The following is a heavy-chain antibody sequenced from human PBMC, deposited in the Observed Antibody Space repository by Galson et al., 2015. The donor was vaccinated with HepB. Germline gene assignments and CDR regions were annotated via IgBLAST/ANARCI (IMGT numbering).Heavy chain of an antibody. Sequence: LRLSCAASGFTFKSHSMSWVRQAPGKGLEWVSAISENGGSTHYADSVKGRFTISRDNSKNTLYLQMNSVRAEDTAVYYCAGDQRYCSGITCLIYDYWGQGTVVTVS. V-gene: IGHV3-23*01. D-gene: IGHD2-2*01. CDR2: ISENGGST. CDR3: AGDQRYCSGITCLIYDY. CDR1: GFTFKSHS. J-gene: IGHJ4*02.